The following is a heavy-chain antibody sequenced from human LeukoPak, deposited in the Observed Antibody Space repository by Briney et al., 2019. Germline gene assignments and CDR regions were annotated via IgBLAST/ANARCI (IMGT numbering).Heavy chain of an antibody. V-gene: IGHV1-8*03. CDR3: ARAYYYDSSGWSFDY. CDR2: MNPNSGNT. D-gene: IGHD3-22*01. J-gene: IGHJ4*02. Sequence: ASVKVSCKASGYTFTSYDINWVRQATGQGLEWMGWMNPNSGNTGYAQKFQGRVTITTDESTSTAYMELSSLRSEDTAVYYCARAYYYDSSGWSFDYWGQGTLVTVSS. CDR1: GYTFTSYD.